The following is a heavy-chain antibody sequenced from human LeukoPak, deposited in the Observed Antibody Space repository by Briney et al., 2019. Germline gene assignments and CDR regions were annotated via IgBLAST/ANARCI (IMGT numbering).Heavy chain of an antibody. J-gene: IGHJ4*02. CDR2: INPNSGGT. CDR3: AREIGRVVAAVDY. V-gene: IGHV1-2*06. Sequence: ASVKVSCKASGYTFTGYYMHWARQAPGQGLEWMGRINPNSGGTNYAQKFQGRVTMTRDTSISTAYMELSRLRSDDTAVYYCAREIGRVVAAVDYWGQGTLVTVSS. CDR1: GYTFTGYY. D-gene: IGHD2-15*01.